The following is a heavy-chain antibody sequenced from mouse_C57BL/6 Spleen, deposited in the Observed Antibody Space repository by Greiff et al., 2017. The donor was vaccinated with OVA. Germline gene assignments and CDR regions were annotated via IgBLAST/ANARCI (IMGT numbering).Heavy chain of an antibody. CDR2: ISYDGSN. CDR1: GYSITSGYY. Sequence: EVKLEESGPGLVKPSQSLSLTCSVTGYSITSGYYWNWIRQFPGNKLEWMGYISYDGSNNYNPSLKNRISITRDTSKNQFFLKLNSVTTEDTATYYCARSGVVHYFDDWGKGTTLTVSS. J-gene: IGHJ2*01. D-gene: IGHD1-1*01. CDR3: ARSGVVHYFDD. V-gene: IGHV3-6*01.